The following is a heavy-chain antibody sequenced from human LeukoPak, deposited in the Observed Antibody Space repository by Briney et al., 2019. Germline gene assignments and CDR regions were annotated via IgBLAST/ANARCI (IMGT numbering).Heavy chain of an antibody. CDR3: ARATVIAATGTFDY. V-gene: IGHV4-59*08. J-gene: IGHJ4*02. D-gene: IGHD6-13*01. CDR2: IYYSGST. Sequence: SETLSLTCTVSGGSISSYYWSWIRQPPGKGLEWIGYIYYSGSTNYNPSLKSRVTISVDTSKNQFSLKLSSVTAADTAVYYCARATVIAATGTFDYWGQGTLVTVSS. CDR1: GGSISSYY.